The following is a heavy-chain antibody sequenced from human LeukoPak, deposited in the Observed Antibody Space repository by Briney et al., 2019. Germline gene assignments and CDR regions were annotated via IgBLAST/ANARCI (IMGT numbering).Heavy chain of an antibody. CDR3: ARHKPPGRITRNYYFDY. CDR1: GGSVSSGSYY. J-gene: IGHJ4*02. Sequence: KASETLSLTCTVSGGSVSSGSYYWSWIRQPPGKGLEWIGYIYYSGSTNYNPSLKSRVTISVDTSKNQFSLKLSSVTAADTAVYYCARHKPPGRITRNYYFDYWGQGTLVTVSS. CDR2: IYYSGST. V-gene: IGHV4-61*01. D-gene: IGHD1-14*01.